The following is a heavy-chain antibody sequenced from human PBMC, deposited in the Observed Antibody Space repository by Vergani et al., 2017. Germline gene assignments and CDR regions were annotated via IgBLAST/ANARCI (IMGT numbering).Heavy chain of an antibody. Sequence: QVQLQQWGAGLLKPSETLSLTCAVYGGSFSGYYWSWIRQPPGKGLEWIGEINHSESTNYNPSLKSRGTISVDTAKQQCSLTLSSVTAADQAVYYCASLGIAAPYYYYYMDVWGKGTTVTVSS. CDR3: ASLGIAAPYYYYYMDV. V-gene: IGHV4-34*01. CDR2: INHSEST. J-gene: IGHJ6*03. D-gene: IGHD6-13*01. CDR1: GGSFSGYY.